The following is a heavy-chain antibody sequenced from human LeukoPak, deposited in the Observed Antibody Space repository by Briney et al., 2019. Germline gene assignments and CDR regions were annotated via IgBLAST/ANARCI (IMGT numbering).Heavy chain of an antibody. CDR1: GFTFSSYS. V-gene: IGHV3-48*02. CDR3: ARDQSGGDAPREYYYYGMDV. D-gene: IGHD4-17*01. Sequence: PGGSLRLSCAASGFTFSSYSMTWVRQAPGKGLEWVSYISSSSSAIYYADSVKGRFTISRNNAKNSLYLQMNSLRDEDTAVYYCARDQSGGDAPREYYYYGMDVWGQGTTVTVSS. J-gene: IGHJ6*02. CDR2: ISSSSSAI.